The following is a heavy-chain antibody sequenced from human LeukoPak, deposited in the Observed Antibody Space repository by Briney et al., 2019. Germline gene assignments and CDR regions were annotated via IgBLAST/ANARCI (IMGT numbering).Heavy chain of an antibody. V-gene: IGHV4-34*01. CDR1: GGSFSGYY. D-gene: IGHD6-19*01. Sequence: KPSETLSLTCAVYGGSFSGYYWSWIRQPPGKGLEWIGEINHSGSTNYNPSLKSRVTISVDTSKNQFSLKLSSVTAADTAVYYCARTSGWYSTPFFPPSHLFDYWGQGTLVTVSS. CDR2: INHSGST. CDR3: ARTSGWYSTPFFPPSHLFDY. J-gene: IGHJ4*02.